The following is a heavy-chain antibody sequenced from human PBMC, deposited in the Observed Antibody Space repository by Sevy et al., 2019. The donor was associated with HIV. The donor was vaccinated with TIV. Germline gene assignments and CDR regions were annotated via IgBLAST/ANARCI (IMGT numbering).Heavy chain of an antibody. CDR1: GFTFSSYA. V-gene: IGHV3-23*01. CDR2: ISGSGGST. J-gene: IGHJ4*02. D-gene: IGHD2-21*02. Sequence: WGSLRLSCAASGFTFSSYAMSWVRQAPGKGLEWVSAISGSGGSTYYADSVKGRFTISRDNSKNTLYLQMNSLRAEDTAVYYCAKGTPSAYCGGDCYHTDSEFDYWGQGTLVTVSS. CDR3: AKGTPSAYCGGDCYHTDSEFDY.